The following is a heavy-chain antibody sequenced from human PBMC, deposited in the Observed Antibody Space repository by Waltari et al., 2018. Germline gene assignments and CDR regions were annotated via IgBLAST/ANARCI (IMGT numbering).Heavy chain of an antibody. CDR2: IIPILGIA. CDR3: AGIDSSGYKAFDY. J-gene: IGHJ4*02. CDR1: GGTFSSYT. D-gene: IGHD3-22*01. Sequence: QVQLVQSGAEVKTPGSSVKVSCKASGGTFSSYTIGWVGQAPGQGLEWMGRIIPILGIANYAQKFQGRVTITADKSTSTAYMELSSLRSEDTAVYYCAGIDSSGYKAFDYWGQGTLVTVSS. V-gene: IGHV1-69*02.